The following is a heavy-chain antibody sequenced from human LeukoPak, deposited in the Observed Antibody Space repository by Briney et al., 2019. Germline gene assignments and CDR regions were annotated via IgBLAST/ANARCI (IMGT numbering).Heavy chain of an antibody. CDR1: GFTFSSYW. D-gene: IGHD5-18*01. V-gene: IGHV3-7*01. Sequence: GGSLRLSCAASGFTFSSYWMSWVRQAPGKGLEWVANIKQDGSEKYHVDSVKGRFTISRDNAKNSLYLQMNSLRAEDTAVYYCARVKTPKGYSYGYYDAFDIWGQGTMVTVSS. J-gene: IGHJ3*02. CDR2: IKQDGSEK. CDR3: ARVKTPKGYSYGYYDAFDI.